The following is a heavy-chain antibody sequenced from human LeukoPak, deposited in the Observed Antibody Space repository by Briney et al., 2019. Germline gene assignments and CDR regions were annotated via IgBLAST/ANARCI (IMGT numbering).Heavy chain of an antibody. CDR1: GGSISSTSYY. Sequence: TETLSLTCTVSGGSISSTSYYWGWIRQPPGKGLEWIGSIYYRGNTYYNPSFKSRVTMSVDTSKDQFSLKLSSVTSADTAVYYCARRAYNYGMYYFDYWGQGTLVTVSS. CDR2: IYYRGNT. D-gene: IGHD5-18*01. CDR3: ARRAYNYGMYYFDY. V-gene: IGHV4-39*01. J-gene: IGHJ4*02.